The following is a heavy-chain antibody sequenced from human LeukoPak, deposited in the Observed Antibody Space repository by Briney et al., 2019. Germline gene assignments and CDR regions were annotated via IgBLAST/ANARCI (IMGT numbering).Heavy chain of an antibody. D-gene: IGHD6-19*01. CDR2: INPSGGST. CDR1: GYTFTSYY. CDR3: AREISGWELDY. V-gene: IGHV1-46*01. Sequence: EASVKVSCKASGYTFTSYYMHWVRQAPGQGLEWMGIINPSGGSTSYAQKFQGRVTMTRDMSTSTVYMELSSLRSEDTAVYYCAREISGWELDYWGQGTLVTVSS. J-gene: IGHJ4*02.